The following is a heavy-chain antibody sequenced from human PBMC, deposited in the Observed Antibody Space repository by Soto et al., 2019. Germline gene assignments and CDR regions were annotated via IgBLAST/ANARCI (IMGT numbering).Heavy chain of an antibody. V-gene: IGHV3-7*03. CDR2: IKQDGSEK. D-gene: IGHD5-18*01. CDR1: GFTFSSYW. Sequence: VQLVESGGGLVQPGGSLRLSCAASGFTFSSYWMSWVRQAPGKGLEWVANIKQDGSEKYYVDSVKGRFTIARDNAKHSLYLQMNSLGAEDTAVYYCAREADTDRGPEAFDIWGQGTMVTGSS. CDR3: AREADTDRGPEAFDI. J-gene: IGHJ3*02.